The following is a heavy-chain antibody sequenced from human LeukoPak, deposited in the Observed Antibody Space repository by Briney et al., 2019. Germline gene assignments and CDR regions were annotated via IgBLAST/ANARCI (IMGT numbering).Heavy chain of an antibody. CDR1: GGSISSGGYS. CDR3: ARAVVVPAAIDY. CDR2: IYYSGST. Sequence: SETLSLTCAVSGGSISSGGYSWSWIRQPPGKGLEWIGYIYYSGSTYYNPSLKSRVTISVDTSKNQFSLKLSSVTAADTAVYYCARAVVVPAAIDYWGQGALVTVSS. D-gene: IGHD2-2*01. J-gene: IGHJ4*02. V-gene: IGHV4-30-4*07.